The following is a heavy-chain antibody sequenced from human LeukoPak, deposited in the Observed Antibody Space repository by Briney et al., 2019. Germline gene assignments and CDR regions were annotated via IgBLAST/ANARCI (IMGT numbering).Heavy chain of an antibody. CDR2: IWYDGSNK. J-gene: IGHJ6*04. V-gene: IGHV3-33*01. CDR1: GFTFSSYG. Sequence: GGSLRLSCAASGFTFSSYGMHWVRQAPGKGLEWVAVIWYDGSNKYYADSVKGRFTISRDNSKNTLYLQMNSLRAEDTAVYYCARDKYSYGTDYYYYYGMDVWGKGTTVTASS. D-gene: IGHD5-18*01. CDR3: ARDKYSYGTDYYYYYGMDV.